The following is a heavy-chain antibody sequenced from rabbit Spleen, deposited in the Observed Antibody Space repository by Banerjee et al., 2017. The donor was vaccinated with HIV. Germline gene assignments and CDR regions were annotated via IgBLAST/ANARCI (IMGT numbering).Heavy chain of an antibody. V-gene: IGHV1S45*01. CDR2: IDTSDGDT. Sequence: LEESGGGLVKPGGTLTLTCTVSGFSFSSNWICWVRQAPGKGLEWIACIDTSDGDTDYANWPKGRFTISKASSTTVTLKMTSLTAADTATYFCARKYVNAFDPWGPGTLVTVS. CDR3: ARKYVNAFDP. CDR1: GFSFSSNW. J-gene: IGHJ2*01. D-gene: IGHD5-1*01.